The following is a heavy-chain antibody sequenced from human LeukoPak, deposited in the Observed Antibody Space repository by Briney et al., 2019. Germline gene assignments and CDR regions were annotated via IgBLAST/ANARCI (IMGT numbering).Heavy chain of an antibody. Sequence: GGSLRLSCAASGFTFDDYAMHWVRQAPGKGLEWVSGISWNSGSISYADSVKGRFTISRDNAKNSLYLQMNSLRAEDTALYYCAKDRWYYDSSGYYSSWGQGTLVTVSS. CDR1: GFTFDDYA. J-gene: IGHJ5*02. CDR2: ISWNSGSI. D-gene: IGHD3-22*01. CDR3: AKDRWYYDSSGYYSS. V-gene: IGHV3-9*01.